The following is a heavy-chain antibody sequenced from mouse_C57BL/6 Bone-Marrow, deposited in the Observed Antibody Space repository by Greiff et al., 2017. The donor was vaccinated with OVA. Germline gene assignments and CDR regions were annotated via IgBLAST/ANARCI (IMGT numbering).Heavy chain of an antibody. CDR3: ARAGDYDEGDYAMDY. J-gene: IGHJ4*01. V-gene: IGHV5-6*01. CDR2: ISSGGSYT. CDR1: GFTFSSYG. D-gene: IGHD2-4*01. Sequence: EVKLQESGGDLVKPGGSLKLSCAASGFTFSSYGMSWVRQTPDKRLEWVATISSGGSYTYYPDSVKGRFTISRDNAKNTLYLQMSSLKSEDTAMYYCARAGDYDEGDYAMDYWGQGTSVTVSS.